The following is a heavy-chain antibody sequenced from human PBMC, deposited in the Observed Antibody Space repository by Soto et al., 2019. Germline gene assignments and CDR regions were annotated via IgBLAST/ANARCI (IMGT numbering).Heavy chain of an antibody. D-gene: IGHD2-8*01. CDR1: GYTFTSYA. J-gene: IGHJ5*02. Sequence: GASVKVSCKASGYTFTSYAMHWARQAPGQRLEWMGWINAGNGNTKYSQKFQGRVTITRDTSASTAYMELSSLRSEDTAVYYCARSGYCTNGVCYTLAWFDPWGQGTLVTVSS. V-gene: IGHV1-3*01. CDR2: INAGNGNT. CDR3: ARSGYCTNGVCYTLAWFDP.